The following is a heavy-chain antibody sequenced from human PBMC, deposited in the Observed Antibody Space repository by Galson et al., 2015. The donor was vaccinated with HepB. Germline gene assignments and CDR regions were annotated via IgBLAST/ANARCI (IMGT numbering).Heavy chain of an antibody. CDR1: GYSFTSYW. Sequence: QSGAEVKKPGESLRISCKGSGYSFTSYWMSWVRQMPGKGPEWMGIIDPSDSYIKYSPSFQGQVIISVDKSISTAYLQWSSLKASDSAMYYCARQVSDYYGMDVWGQGTAVTVSS. CDR3: ARQVSDYYGMDV. CDR2: IDPSDSYI. D-gene: IGHD3-3*01. V-gene: IGHV5-10-1*04. J-gene: IGHJ6*02.